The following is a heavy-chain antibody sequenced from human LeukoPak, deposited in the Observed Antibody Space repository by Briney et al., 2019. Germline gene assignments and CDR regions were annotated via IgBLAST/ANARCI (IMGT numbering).Heavy chain of an antibody. Sequence: PGGSLRLSCVGSGFTFSSYSMNWVRQAPGKGLVWVSRINSDGSSTSYADSVKGRFTISRDNAKNTLYLQMNSLRAEDTAVYYCARAPHPRPGIVAAGIDYWGQGTLVTVSS. CDR2: INSDGSST. V-gene: IGHV3-74*01. CDR1: GFTFSSYS. D-gene: IGHD6-13*01. J-gene: IGHJ4*02. CDR3: ARAPHPRPGIVAAGIDY.